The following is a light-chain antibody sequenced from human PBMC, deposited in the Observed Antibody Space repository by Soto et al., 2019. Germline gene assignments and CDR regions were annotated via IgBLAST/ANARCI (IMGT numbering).Light chain of an antibody. CDR3: QQYNNWPPVT. Sequence: EIVLTQSPSTLSASAGERATLSCGASQSFSSNLAWYQQKPAQAPRLLIYGASTRATGIPARFSGSGSGTEFTLTISSLQSQDFAVYYCQQYNNWPPVTFGQGTKVDIK. V-gene: IGKV3-15*01. CDR2: GAS. CDR1: QSFSSN. J-gene: IGKJ1*01.